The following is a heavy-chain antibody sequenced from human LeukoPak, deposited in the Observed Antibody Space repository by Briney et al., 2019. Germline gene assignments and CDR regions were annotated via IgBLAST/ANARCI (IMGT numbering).Heavy chain of an antibody. V-gene: IGHV3-23*01. CDR3: AKDYGDNPFDY. J-gene: IGHJ4*02. CDR2: ISGSGDTR. D-gene: IGHD4-23*01. Sequence: GGSLRLSCAASAFTFSNYAMTWVRQAPGKGLEWVSTISGSGDTRYYAASVKGRFTISRDNSIHTLYLQMNNLRAEDTAFYYCAKDYGDNPFDYWGQGTLVTVSS. CDR1: AFTFSNYA.